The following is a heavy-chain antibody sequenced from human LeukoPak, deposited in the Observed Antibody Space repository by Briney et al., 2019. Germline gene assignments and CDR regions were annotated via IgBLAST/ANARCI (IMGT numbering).Heavy chain of an antibody. J-gene: IGHJ4*02. Sequence: HSGGSLRLSCAASGFTFSSYAMSWVRQAPGKGLEWVSAISGSGGSTYYADSVKGRFTISRDNSKNTLYLQMNSLRAEDTAVYYCAKDMSIVVVTASFDYWGQGTLVTVSS. CDR2: ISGSGGST. V-gene: IGHV3-23*01. D-gene: IGHD2-21*02. CDR3: AKDMSIVVVTASFDY. CDR1: GFTFSSYA.